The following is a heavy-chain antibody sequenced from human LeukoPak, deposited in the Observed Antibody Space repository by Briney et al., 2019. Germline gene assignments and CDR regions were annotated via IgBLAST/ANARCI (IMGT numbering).Heavy chain of an antibody. CDR2: LSHNVAIK. D-gene: IGHD6-13*01. J-gene: IGHJ4*02. Sequence: GGSLTLSCAVSGFSFSSYGVHWVRQAPGKGLEWVGTLSHNVAIKYYPDSVRGRFTISRDNSKNTLYLQMNSLRLEDTAVCYCAKGHGSTWAIIDHWGQGTLVTVSS. CDR3: AKGHGSTWAIIDH. CDR1: GFSFSSYG. V-gene: IGHV3-30*18.